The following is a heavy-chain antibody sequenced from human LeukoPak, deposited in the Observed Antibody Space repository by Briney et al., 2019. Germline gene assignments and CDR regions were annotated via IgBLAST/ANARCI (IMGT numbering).Heavy chain of an antibody. V-gene: IGHV4-61*09. CDR1: GDSISSGNYY. CDR3: ARGNYCGYTNCYNYYYMDV. J-gene: IGHJ6*03. CDR2: IYSTRST. Sequence: SQTLSLTCTVSGDSISSGNYYLTWIRQPAGKGLEWTGHIYSTRSTTYNPSLKSRVTISVDTSKNQFSLSLGSVTAADTAVYYCARGNYCGYTNCYNYYYMDVWGTGTTVTVAS. D-gene: IGHD2-2*02.